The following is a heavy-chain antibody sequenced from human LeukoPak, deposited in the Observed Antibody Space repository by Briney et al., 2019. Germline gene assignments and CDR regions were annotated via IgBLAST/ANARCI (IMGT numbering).Heavy chain of an antibody. J-gene: IGHJ4*02. CDR3: AKDWPPYYYDSSGYYYSPEYFDY. Sequence: GSLRLSCAASGFTFSSYAMSWVRQAPGKGLEWVSAISGSWCSTYYADSVKGRFTISRDNSNNTLYLPMNSLRAEDTAVYYCAKDWPPYYYDSSGYYYSPEYFDYWGQGTLVTVSS. V-gene: IGHV3-23*01. D-gene: IGHD3-22*01. CDR1: GFTFSSYA. CDR2: ISGSWCST.